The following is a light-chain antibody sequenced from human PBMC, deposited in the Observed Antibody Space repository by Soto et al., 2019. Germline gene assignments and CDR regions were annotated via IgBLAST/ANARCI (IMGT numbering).Light chain of an antibody. Sequence: QSVLTQPPSASGTPGQRVTISCSGSSSNIGSNTVNWYQQLPGTAPKLLIYSNDQRPSRVPDRFSGSKSGTSASLAISGLQSEDEADYYCASWDDSLNGVVFGRGTKVTVL. J-gene: IGLJ2*01. V-gene: IGLV1-44*01. CDR1: SSNIGSNT. CDR3: ASWDDSLNGVV. CDR2: SND.